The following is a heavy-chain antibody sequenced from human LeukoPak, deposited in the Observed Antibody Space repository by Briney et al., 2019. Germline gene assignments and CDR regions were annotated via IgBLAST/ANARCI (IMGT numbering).Heavy chain of an antibody. CDR2: ITGNALNT. D-gene: IGHD3-22*01. J-gene: IGHJ4*02. Sequence: PGGSLRLSCAASGFTFSNYAMSWVRQAPGKGLEWVSSITGNALNTYQADFIKGRFTISRDDSKNTLYLHLSSLRVEDTAVYYCAKLQDFYDNSGYSYFDNWGKGTLVTVSS. CDR1: GFTFSNYA. V-gene: IGHV3-23*01. CDR3: AKLQDFYDNSGYSYFDN.